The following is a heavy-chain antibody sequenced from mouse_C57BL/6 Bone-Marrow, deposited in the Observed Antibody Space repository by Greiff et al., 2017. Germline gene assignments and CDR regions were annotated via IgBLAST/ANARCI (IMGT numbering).Heavy chain of an antibody. CDR2: ISDGGSYT. Sequence: EVMLVESGGGLVKPGGSLKLSCAASGFTFSSYAMSWVRQTPEKRLEWVATISDGGSYTYYPDNVKGRFTISRDNAKNNLYLQMSHLKSDDTAMYYCARWKAQATSYAYWGQGTLVTVSA. D-gene: IGHD3-2*02. J-gene: IGHJ3*01. CDR1: GFTFSSYA. V-gene: IGHV5-4*03. CDR3: ARWKAQATSYAY.